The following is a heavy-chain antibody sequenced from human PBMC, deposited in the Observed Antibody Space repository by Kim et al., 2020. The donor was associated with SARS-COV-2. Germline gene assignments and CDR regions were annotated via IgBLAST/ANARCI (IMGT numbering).Heavy chain of an antibody. CDR3: ARRGRYCSSSSCPESVDY. Sequence: ASVKVSCKASGYTFTSYGISWVRQAPGQGLEWMGWISAYNGNTNYAQKLQGRVIMTTDTSTSTAYMELRSLRSDDTAVYYCARRGRYCSSSSCPESVDYWGQGTLVTVSS. J-gene: IGHJ4*02. D-gene: IGHD2-2*01. V-gene: IGHV1-18*01. CDR2: ISAYNGNT. CDR1: GYTFTSYG.